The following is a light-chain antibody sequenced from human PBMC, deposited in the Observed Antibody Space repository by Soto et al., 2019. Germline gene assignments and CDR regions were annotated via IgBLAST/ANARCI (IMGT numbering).Light chain of an antibody. CDR1: QSISSW. Sequence: DIQMTQSPSTLSASVGDRVTITCRASQSISSWLAWYQQKPGKAPKLLIYKASSLESGVPSRFSGSGSGTEFTLTISSLQPDDFATYYCQQYNDLAWTFGHGTKVDIK. CDR3: QQYNDLAWT. V-gene: IGKV1-5*03. J-gene: IGKJ1*01. CDR2: KAS.